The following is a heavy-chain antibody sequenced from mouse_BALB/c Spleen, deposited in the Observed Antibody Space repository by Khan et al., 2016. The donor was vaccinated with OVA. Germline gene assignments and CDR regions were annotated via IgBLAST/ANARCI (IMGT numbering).Heavy chain of an antibody. CDR3: ARGGWDVFAY. Sequence: QLQQSGPELVKPGASVKMSCKASGYIFTDCVMNWVKQRTGQGPEWIGQIYPGSDSTYYNEKFKDKATLTADRSSSTAYMQLNSLTSEDSAVYFCARGGWDVFAYWGQGTLVTVSA. J-gene: IGHJ3*01. CDR1: GYIFTDCV. D-gene: IGHD4-1*01. V-gene: IGHV1-77*01. CDR2: IYPGSDST.